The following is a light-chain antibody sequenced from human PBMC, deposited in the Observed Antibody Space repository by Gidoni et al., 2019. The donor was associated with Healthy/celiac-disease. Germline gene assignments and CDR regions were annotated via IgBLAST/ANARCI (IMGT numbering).Light chain of an antibody. Sequence: EIVLTQSPATLSVSPGERATLSCRASQSLGTFLVWYQHKPGQAPRLLIYGASTRSTGVPARFSGAGSGTDFTLTIGSLEPEDFAIYYCQQRGRWPLTFGGGTRVEI. CDR1: QSLGTF. CDR2: GAS. J-gene: IGKJ4*02. V-gene: IGKV3-11*01. CDR3: QQRGRWPLT.